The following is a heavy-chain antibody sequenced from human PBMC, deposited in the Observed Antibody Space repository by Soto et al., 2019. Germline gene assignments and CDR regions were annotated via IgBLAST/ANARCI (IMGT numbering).Heavy chain of an antibody. CDR2: ISYDGSNK. D-gene: IGHD3-10*01. Sequence: QVQLVESGGGVVQPGRSLRLSCAASGFTFSSYGMHWVRQAPGKGLEWVAVISYDGSNKYYADSVKGRVTISRDNSKKTLYLQMNSLRAEDTAVYYCAKGGYYGSGSYYNGLDYWGQGTLVTVSS. J-gene: IGHJ4*02. V-gene: IGHV3-30*18. CDR1: GFTFSSYG. CDR3: AKGGYYGSGSYYNGLDY.